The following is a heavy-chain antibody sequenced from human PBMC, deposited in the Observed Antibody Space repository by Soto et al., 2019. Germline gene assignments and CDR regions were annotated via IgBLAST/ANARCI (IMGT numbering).Heavy chain of an antibody. CDR1: GFTFSGYA. CDR3: AKILAAQDYFDY. D-gene: IGHD6-6*01. Sequence: LRLSCVASGFTFSGYAMGWVRQAPGKGLEWVAVISYDGSNKYYADSVKGRFTISRDNSKNTLYLQMNSLRAEDTAVYYCAKILAAQDYFDYWGQGTLVTVSS. V-gene: IGHV3-30*18. J-gene: IGHJ4*02. CDR2: ISYDGSNK.